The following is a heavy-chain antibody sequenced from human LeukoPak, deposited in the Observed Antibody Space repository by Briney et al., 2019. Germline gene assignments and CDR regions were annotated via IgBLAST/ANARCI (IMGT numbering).Heavy chain of an antibody. J-gene: IGHJ4*02. CDR1: GYTFTSYG. Sequence: ASVKVSCKASGYTFTSYGISWVRQAPGQGLEWMGWISAYNSNTNYAQKLQGRVTMTTDTSTSTAYMELRSLRSDDTAVYYCARYSSSWYLTEIDYWGQGTLVTVSS. CDR3: ARYSSSWYLTEIDY. CDR2: ISAYNSNT. D-gene: IGHD6-13*01. V-gene: IGHV1-18*01.